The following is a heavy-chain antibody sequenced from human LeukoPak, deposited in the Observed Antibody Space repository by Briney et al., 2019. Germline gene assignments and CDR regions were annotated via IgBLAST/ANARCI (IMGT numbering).Heavy chain of an antibody. D-gene: IGHD3-10*01. CDR3: ARSYYSSGSSSFGN. CDR1: GFTFNRYS. J-gene: IGHJ4*02. Sequence: GGSLRLSCAASGFTFNRYSMHWVRQAPGKGLEWVSSISSSSSYIYYADSVKGRFTISRDNAKNSLYLQMSSLRGEDTAVYYCARSYYSSGSSSFGNWGQGTLVTVSS. V-gene: IGHV3-21*04. CDR2: ISSSSSYI.